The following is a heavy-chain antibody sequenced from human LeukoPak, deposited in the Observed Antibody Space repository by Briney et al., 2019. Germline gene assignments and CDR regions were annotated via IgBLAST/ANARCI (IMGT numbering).Heavy chain of an antibody. J-gene: IGHJ4*02. CDR2: IYNGGTT. D-gene: IGHD4-17*01. V-gene: IGHV3-53*01. CDR3: ARVLLNGDYTRFDY. CDR1: GVSVSSNY. Sequence: GGSLRLSCAASGVSVSSNYMNWVRQAPGKGLEWISIIYNGGTTYYADSVKGRFTISRDNSKNTLHLQLNSLRAEDTAVYYCARVLLNGDYTRFDYWGQGTLVTVSS.